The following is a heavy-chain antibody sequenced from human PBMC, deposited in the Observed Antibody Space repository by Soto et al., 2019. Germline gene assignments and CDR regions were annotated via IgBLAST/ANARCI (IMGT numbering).Heavy chain of an antibody. V-gene: IGHV3-7*01. CDR2: IKEDGSDQ. J-gene: IGHJ1*01. CDR1: GFIFRNYW. D-gene: IGHD3-9*01. Sequence: EVQLVESGGGLVQPGGSLRLSCAASGFIFRNYWMSWVRQAPGKGLEWVAHIKEDGSDQYYVDSVKDRFTISRDNAKNSLILQMNSLSAEDTAVYYCATTLTTSAEYFQHWGQGTLVTVSS. CDR3: ATTLTTSAEYFQH.